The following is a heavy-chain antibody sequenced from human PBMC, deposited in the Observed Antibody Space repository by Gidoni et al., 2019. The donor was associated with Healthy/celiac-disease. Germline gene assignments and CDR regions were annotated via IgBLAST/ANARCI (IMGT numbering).Heavy chain of an antibody. CDR2: ISYDGSNK. J-gene: IGHJ3*02. V-gene: IGHV3-30*04. CDR3: ARDLDYYDSSGYYYVGAFDI. D-gene: IGHD3-22*01. CDR1: GFTFSSYA. Sequence: GFTFSSYAMHWVRQAPGKGLEWVAVISYDGSNKYYADSVKGRFTISRDNSKNTLYLQMNSLRAEDTAVYYCARDLDYYDSSGYYYVGAFDIWGQGTMVTVSS.